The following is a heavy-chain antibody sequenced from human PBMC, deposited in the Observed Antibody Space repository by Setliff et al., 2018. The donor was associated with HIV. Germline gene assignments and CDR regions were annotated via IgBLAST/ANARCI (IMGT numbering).Heavy chain of an antibody. J-gene: IGHJ6*02. CDR3: ARGPYSSSSYYYGMDV. D-gene: IGHD6-6*01. CDR2: IIPIFGTA. Sequence: SVKVSCKASGGTFSSYAISWVRQAPGQGLEWMGGIIPIFGTANYAQKFQGRVTITADESTSTAYMELSSLRSEDTAVYYCARGPYSSSSYYYGMDVWGQGTTVTVTS. V-gene: IGHV1-69*13. CDR1: GGTFSSYA.